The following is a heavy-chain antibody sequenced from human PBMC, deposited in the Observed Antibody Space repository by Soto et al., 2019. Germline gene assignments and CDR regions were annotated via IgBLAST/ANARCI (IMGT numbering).Heavy chain of an antibody. Sequence: PGGSLRLSCSAPGFTFSSYAMHWVRQAPGKGLEYVSAISSNGGSTYYADSVKGRFTISRDNSKNTLYLQMSSLRAEDTAVYYCVKFYVDTDMVDYYYGMDVWGQGTTVTVSS. J-gene: IGHJ6*02. CDR2: ISSNGGST. CDR1: GFTFSSYA. D-gene: IGHD5-18*01. V-gene: IGHV3-64D*06. CDR3: VKFYVDTDMVDYYYGMDV.